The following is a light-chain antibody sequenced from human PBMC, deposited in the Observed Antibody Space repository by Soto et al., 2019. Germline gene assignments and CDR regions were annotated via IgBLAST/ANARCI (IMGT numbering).Light chain of an antibody. CDR1: SSDVGSYNY. CDR3: SSYTTISTYV. J-gene: IGLJ1*01. Sequence: QSVLNQPASVSGSPGQSIAISCTGTSSDVGSYNYVSWYQQHPDKAPKLILYDVTNRPSGVSNRFSGSKSGNTASLTISGLQAEDEADYYCSSYTTISTYVFGTGTKVTVL. V-gene: IGLV2-14*01. CDR2: DVT.